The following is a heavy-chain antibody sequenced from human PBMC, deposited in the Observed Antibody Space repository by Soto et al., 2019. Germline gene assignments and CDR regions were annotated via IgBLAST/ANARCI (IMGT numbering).Heavy chain of an antibody. CDR3: ARVPAAQPGDWFDP. J-gene: IGHJ5*02. V-gene: IGHV1-8*01. Sequence: GASVKVSCKASGYTFTSYDINWVRQATGQGLEWMGWMNPNSGNTGYAQKFQGRVTMTRNTSISTAYMELSSLRSEDTAVYYCARVPAAQPGDWFDPWGQGTLVTVSS. CDR1: GYTFTSYD. D-gene: IGHD2-2*01. CDR2: MNPNSGNT.